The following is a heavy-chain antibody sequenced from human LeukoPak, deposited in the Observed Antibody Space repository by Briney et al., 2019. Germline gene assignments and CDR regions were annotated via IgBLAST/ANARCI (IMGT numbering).Heavy chain of an antibody. V-gene: IGHV4-61*02. CDR3: ASRPLIAAAGFDY. CDR2: IYTSGST. Sequence: SQTLSLTCTVSGGSISSGSYYWSWIRQPAGKGLEWIGRIYTSGSTNYNPSLKSRVTISVDTSKNQFSLKLSSVTAADTAVYYCASRPLIAAAGFDYWGQGTLVTVSS. J-gene: IGHJ4*02. CDR1: GGSISSGSYY. D-gene: IGHD6-13*01.